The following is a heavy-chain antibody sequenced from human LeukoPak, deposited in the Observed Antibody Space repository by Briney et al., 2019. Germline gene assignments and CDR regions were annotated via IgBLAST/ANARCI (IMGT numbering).Heavy chain of an antibody. J-gene: IGHJ6*02. Sequence: PGGSLRLSCAASGFTVSSNYMSWVRQAPGKGLEWVSVIYSGGSTYYTDSVKGRFTISRHNSKNTLYLQMNSLRPEDTAVYYCARDSAVATYYGVDVWGQGTTVTVSS. V-gene: IGHV3-53*04. D-gene: IGHD6-19*01. CDR2: IYSGGST. CDR3: ARDSAVATYYGVDV. CDR1: GFTVSSNY.